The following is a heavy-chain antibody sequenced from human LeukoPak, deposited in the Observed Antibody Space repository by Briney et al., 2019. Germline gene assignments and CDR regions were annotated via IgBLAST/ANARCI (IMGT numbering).Heavy chain of an antibody. Sequence: PGGSLRLSCAPFGFTFSSYEMNWVRQAPGKGLEWVSYIGSSGSPIYYADSVKGRFTISRDNAKNSLYLQMNSLRAEDTAVYYCAKVLRYCSGGSCSDYWGQGTLVTVSS. V-gene: IGHV3-48*03. CDR2: IGSSGSPI. D-gene: IGHD2-15*01. J-gene: IGHJ4*02. CDR1: GFTFSSYE. CDR3: AKVLRYCSGGSCSDY.